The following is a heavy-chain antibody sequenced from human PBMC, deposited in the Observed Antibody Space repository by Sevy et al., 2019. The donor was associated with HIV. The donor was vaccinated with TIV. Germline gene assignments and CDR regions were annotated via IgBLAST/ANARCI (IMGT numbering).Heavy chain of an antibody. CDR2: IWYDGSNK. D-gene: IGHD6-13*01. CDR1: GFTFSSYG. Sequence: GGSLRLSCAASGFTFSSYGMHWVRQAPGKGLEWVAVIWYDGSNKYCADPVKGRFTISRDNSKNTLYLQMNSLRAEDTAVYYCAKPPYSGSWYSLDYWGQGTLVTVSS. CDR3: AKPPYSGSWYSLDY. J-gene: IGHJ4*02. V-gene: IGHV3-33*06.